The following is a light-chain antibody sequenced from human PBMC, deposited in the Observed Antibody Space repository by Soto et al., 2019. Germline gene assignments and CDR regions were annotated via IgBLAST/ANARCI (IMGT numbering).Light chain of an antibody. CDR1: QPINNF. CDR3: QQSHSSPRT. J-gene: IGKJ1*01. CDR2: GAS. V-gene: IGKV1-39*01. Sequence: DIQMTQSPSSLFASVGDRVTVTCRASQPINNFLNWYHQKPGKAPKLLIYGASSLLSGVPSRFSGGGSGTTFTLPITSVQPEDFGIYYCQQSHSSPRTFGQGTTV.